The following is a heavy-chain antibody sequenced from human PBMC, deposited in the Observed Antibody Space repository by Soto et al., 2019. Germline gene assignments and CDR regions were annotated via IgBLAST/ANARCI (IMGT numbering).Heavy chain of an antibody. CDR2: ISGAGDRT. V-gene: IGHV3-23*01. Sequence: EAQLLESGGSLVQPGGSLRLSCAASGFSFSSYAMNWVRQAPGKGLEWVPIISGAGDRTYYADSVKGRLTISRDNSKNILYLQMNSLRAEDTAVYHCGEATRGALSSRSSDANHFDSWGQGTLVTGTS. J-gene: IGHJ4*02. CDR1: GFSFSSYA. D-gene: IGHD6-13*01. CDR3: GEATRGALSSRSSDANHFDS.